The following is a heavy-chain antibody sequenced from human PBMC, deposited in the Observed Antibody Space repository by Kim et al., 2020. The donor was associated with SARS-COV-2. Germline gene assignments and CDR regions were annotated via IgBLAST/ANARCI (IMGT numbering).Heavy chain of an antibody. D-gene: IGHD4-17*01. CDR3: ASLNYGGIYYYYGMDV. J-gene: IGHJ6*02. Sequence: KFQGRVTITADKSTSTAYMELSSLRSEDTAVYYCASLNYGGIYYYYGMDVWGQGTTVTVSS. V-gene: IGHV1-69*02.